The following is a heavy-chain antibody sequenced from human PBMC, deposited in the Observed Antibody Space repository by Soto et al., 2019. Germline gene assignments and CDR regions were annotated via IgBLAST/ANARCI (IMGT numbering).Heavy chain of an antibody. CDR1: GGSIRSRGYA. J-gene: IGHJ6*02. D-gene: IGHD1-26*01. V-gene: IGHV4-61*08. Sequence: TSETQCLTCAVSGGSIRSRGYARSLIRQAQGKGLXWXGXXXYXGXTXYXXXXRSRSTISVDASKSQFSLKLNSVTTADTAVYYCARDGREASGMDVWGQGTKVTVSS. CDR2: XXYXGXT. CDR3: ARDGREASGMDV.